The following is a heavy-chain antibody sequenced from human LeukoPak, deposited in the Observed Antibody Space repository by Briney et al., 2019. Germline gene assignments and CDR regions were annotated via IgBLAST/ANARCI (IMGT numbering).Heavy chain of an antibody. V-gene: IGHV3-23*01. CDR1: GFTFSSYA. CDR3: AKGLFYNWNDECCFDY. Sequence: PGGSLRLSCAASGFTFSSYAMSWVRQAPGKGLEWVSAISGSGGSTYYADSVKGRFTISRDNSKNTLYLQMNSLRAEDTAVYYCAKGLFYNWNDECCFDYWGQGTLVTVSS. J-gene: IGHJ4*02. D-gene: IGHD1-20*01. CDR2: ISGSGGST.